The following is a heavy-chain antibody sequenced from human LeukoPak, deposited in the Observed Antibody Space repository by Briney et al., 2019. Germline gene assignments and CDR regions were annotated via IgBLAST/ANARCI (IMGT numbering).Heavy chain of an antibody. CDR1: GFTFSSYE. J-gene: IGHJ6*02. V-gene: IGHV3-48*03. CDR3: ARDQYGMDV. Sequence: GGSLRLSCAASGFTFSSYEMNWVRQAPGKGLEWVSHISSSGSTIYYADSVKGRFTISRDNAKNSLYLQMNSLRAEDTAVYYCARDQYGMDVWGQGTTVTVSS. CDR2: ISSSGSTI.